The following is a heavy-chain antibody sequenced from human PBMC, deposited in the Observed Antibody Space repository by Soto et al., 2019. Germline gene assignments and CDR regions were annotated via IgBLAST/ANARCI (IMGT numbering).Heavy chain of an antibody. CDR1: GGTFSSYA. CDR3: ARNRVGYCSSTSCYSEGDY. D-gene: IGHD2-2*02. CDR2: IIPIFGTA. Sequence: ASVKVSCKASGGTFSSYAISWVRQAPGQGLEWMGGIIPIFGTANYAQKFQGRVTITADESTSTAYMELSSLRSEDTAVYYCARNRVGYCSSTSCYSEGDYWGQGTLVTVSS. J-gene: IGHJ4*02. V-gene: IGHV1-69*13.